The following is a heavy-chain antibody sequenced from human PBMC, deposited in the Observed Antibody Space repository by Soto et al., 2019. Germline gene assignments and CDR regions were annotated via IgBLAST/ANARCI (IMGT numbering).Heavy chain of an antibody. CDR3: ARRRGYSGYAREIDY. J-gene: IGHJ4*02. V-gene: IGHV4-39*01. CDR1: GGSISSGYYY. Sequence: QLQLQESGPGLVRPSETLSLTCTVSGGSISSGYYYWGWIRQPPGKGLELVGTMHYDGYTYYNPSLRSRVTISVDMSRXQFSLKLSSVTAADTAVYYCARRRGYSGYAREIDYWGQGTLVTVSS. CDR2: MHYDGYT. D-gene: IGHD5-12*01.